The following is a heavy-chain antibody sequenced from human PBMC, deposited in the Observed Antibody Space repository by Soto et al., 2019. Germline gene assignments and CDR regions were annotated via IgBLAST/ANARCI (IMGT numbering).Heavy chain of an antibody. CDR2: INHSGSA. J-gene: IGHJ4*02. Sequence: QVQLQQSGAGLLKPSETLSLTCDVYGGSFSGYIWTWIRQTPGKGLQWIGQINHSGSANYNPSLKSRVTISVHTSNSQFSLELNSVTDADTAVYYCARGLISGSHYSGGWYYFDSWGQGTQVTVSS. CDR1: GGSFSGYI. CDR3: ARGLISGSHYSGGWYYFDS. D-gene: IGHD1-26*01. V-gene: IGHV4-34*01.